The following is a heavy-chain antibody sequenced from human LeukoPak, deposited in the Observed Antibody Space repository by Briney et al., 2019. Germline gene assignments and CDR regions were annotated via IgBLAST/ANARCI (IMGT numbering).Heavy chain of an antibody. CDR1: GFTFSSYA. CDR3: ARDPGGNWGY. Sequence: GGSLRLSCAASGFTFSSYAMSWVRQAPGKGLEWVSVIYSGGSTYYADSVKGRFTISRDNSKNTLYLQMNSLRAEDTAVYYCARDPGGNWGYWGQGTLVTVSS. V-gene: IGHV3-66*01. J-gene: IGHJ4*02. D-gene: IGHD7-27*01. CDR2: IYSGGST.